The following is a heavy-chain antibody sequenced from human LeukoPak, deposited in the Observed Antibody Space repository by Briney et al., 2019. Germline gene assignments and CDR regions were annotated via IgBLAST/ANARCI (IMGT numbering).Heavy chain of an antibody. Sequence: GASVKVSCKVSGYXLTELSMHWVRQAPGKGLEWMGGFDPEDGETIYAQKFQGRVTMTEDTSTDTAYMELSSLRSEDTAVYYCAGSHYDSSGYYYFDYWGQGTLVTVSS. D-gene: IGHD3-22*01. J-gene: IGHJ4*02. V-gene: IGHV1-24*01. CDR2: FDPEDGET. CDR3: AGSHYDSSGYYYFDY. CDR1: GYXLTELS.